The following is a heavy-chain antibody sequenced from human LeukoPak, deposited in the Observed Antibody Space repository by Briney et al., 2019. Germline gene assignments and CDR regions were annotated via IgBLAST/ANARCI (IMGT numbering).Heavy chain of an antibody. V-gene: IGHV1-2*02. D-gene: IGHD6-6*01. CDR2: INPNSGGT. Sequence: ASVNVSCKASGYTFTGYYMHWVRQAPGQGLEWMGWINPNSGGTNYAQKFQGRVTMTRDTSISTAYMELSRLRSGDTAVYYCASQSSSSPYFDYWGQGTLVTVSS. CDR3: ASQSSSSPYFDY. CDR1: GYTFTGYY. J-gene: IGHJ4*02.